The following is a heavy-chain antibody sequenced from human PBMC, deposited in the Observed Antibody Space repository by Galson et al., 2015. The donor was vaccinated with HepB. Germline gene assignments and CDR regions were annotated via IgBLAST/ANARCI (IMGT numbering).Heavy chain of an antibody. V-gene: IGHV4-34*01. CDR1: GGSFSGYY. Sequence: SETLSLTCAVYGGSFSGYYWSWIRQPPGKGLEWIGEINHNGSTNYNPSLKSRVTISVDTSKNQFSLKLSSVTAADTAVYYYARGFGRQLYLYYYYGMDVWGQGTTVTVSS. D-gene: IGHD2-2*02. CDR2: INHNGST. J-gene: IGHJ6*02. CDR3: ARGFGRQLYLYYYYGMDV.